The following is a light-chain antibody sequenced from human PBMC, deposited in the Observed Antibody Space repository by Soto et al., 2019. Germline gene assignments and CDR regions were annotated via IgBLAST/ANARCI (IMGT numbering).Light chain of an antibody. J-gene: IGLJ1*01. CDR1: SSDVGGYNY. CDR2: EVN. CDR3: QSYTSSTTSV. Sequence: QALLTQPAYVSGSPGQSITISCTGTSSDVGGYNYVSWYQQHPGKAPKLMIYEVNNRPSGVSNRFSGSKSGNTASLTISGLQAEDEADYYCQSYTSSTTSVFGTGTKVTVL. V-gene: IGLV2-14*01.